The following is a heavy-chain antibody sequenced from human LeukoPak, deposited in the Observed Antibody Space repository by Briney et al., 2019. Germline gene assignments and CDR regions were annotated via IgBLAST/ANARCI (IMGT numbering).Heavy chain of an antibody. CDR3: ASSLLRQGYFDY. D-gene: IGHD2-15*01. V-gene: IGHV1-46*01. CDR2: INPSGGST. J-gene: IGHJ4*02. Sequence: GASVKVSCKASGYTFSGHYMHWIRQAPGQGLEWMGIINPSGGSTSYAQKFQGRVTMTRDTSTSTVYMELSSLRSEDTAVYYCASSLLRQGYFDYWGQGTLVTVSS. CDR1: GYTFSGHY.